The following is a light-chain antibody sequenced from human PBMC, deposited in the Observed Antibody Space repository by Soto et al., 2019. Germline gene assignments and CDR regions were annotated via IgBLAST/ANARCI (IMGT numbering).Light chain of an antibody. Sequence: EIVLTQSPGTLSLSPGERATLSCRASQSVDSTYLTWYQQKPGQAPRLLIYGASGKATCIPDRFSGSGSGTDFTLTISRLEPEDFAVYFCQYYDSFRTFCQGNKVQIK. V-gene: IGKV3-20*01. CDR3: QYYDSFRT. CDR2: GAS. CDR1: QSVDSTY. J-gene: IGKJ1*01.